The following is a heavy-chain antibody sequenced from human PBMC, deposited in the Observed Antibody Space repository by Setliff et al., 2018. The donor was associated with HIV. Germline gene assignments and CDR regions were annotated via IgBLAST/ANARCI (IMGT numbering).Heavy chain of an antibody. CDR2: IYYSGSA. CDR1: GVTISSGGYY. V-gene: IGHV4-31*03. CDR3: AMAVADRGVYYLDY. J-gene: IGHJ4*01. D-gene: IGHD6-19*01. Sequence: PSETLSLTCIVSGVTISSGGYYWSWVRQHPGKGLEWIGYIYYSGSAYYNPSLQNRMDISVDASTNQFSLKLTSVTAADTAVYYCAMAVADRGVYYLDYWGQGTLVTVSS.